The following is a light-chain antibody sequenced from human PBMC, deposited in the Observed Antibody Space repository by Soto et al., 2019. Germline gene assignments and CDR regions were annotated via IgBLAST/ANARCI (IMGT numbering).Light chain of an antibody. CDR2: GAS. J-gene: IGKJ1*01. CDR3: QQYGSSPQT. V-gene: IGKV3-20*01. CDR1: QSVSSSY. Sequence: EIVMTPSPATLSVSPGERATLSCRASQSVSSSYLAWYQQKPGQAPRLLIYGASSRATGIPDRFSGSGSGTDFTLTISRLEPEDCAVYYCQQYGSSPQTFGQGTKVDIK.